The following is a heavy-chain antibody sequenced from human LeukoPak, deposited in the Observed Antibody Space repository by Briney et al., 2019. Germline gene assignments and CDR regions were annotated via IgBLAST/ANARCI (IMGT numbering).Heavy chain of an antibody. V-gene: IGHV4-39*01. Sequence: SETLSLTCTVSGGSISSSSYYWGWIRQPPGKGLEWIGSIYYSGSTYYNPSLESRVTISVDTSKNQFSLKLSSVTAADTAVYYCARTSSSFRYKDYWGQGTLVTVSS. CDR3: ARTSSSFRYKDY. CDR2: IYYSGST. J-gene: IGHJ4*02. D-gene: IGHD6-6*01. CDR1: GGSISSSSYY.